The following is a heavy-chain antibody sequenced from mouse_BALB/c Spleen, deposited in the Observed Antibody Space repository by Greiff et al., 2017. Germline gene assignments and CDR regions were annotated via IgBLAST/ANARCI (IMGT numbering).Heavy chain of an antibody. CDR3: ARGDSSGYVPYAMDY. CDR2: ISNGGGST. CDR1: GFTFSSYT. J-gene: IGHJ4*01. Sequence: EVQVVESGGGLVQPGGSLKLSCAASGFTFSSYTMSWVRQTPEKRLEWVAYISNGGGSTYYPDTVKGRFTISRDNAKNTLYLQMSSLKSEDTAMYYCARGDSSGYVPYAMDYWGQGTSVTVSS. D-gene: IGHD3-2*01. V-gene: IGHV5-12-2*01.